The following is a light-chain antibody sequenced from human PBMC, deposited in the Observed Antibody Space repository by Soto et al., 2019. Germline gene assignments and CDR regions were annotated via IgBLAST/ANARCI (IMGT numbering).Light chain of an antibody. J-gene: IGKJ1*01. Sequence: DIVMTQSPDSLAVSLGERATINCKSSQSVLYSSNNKNYLAWYQQKPGQPHKLLIYWASTRESGVPDRFSGSGSGKDFTLTISSLQAEDVAVYYCQQYYSTPRTFGQGTKLESK. CDR3: QQYYSTPRT. CDR2: WAS. CDR1: QSVLYSSNNKNY. V-gene: IGKV4-1*01.